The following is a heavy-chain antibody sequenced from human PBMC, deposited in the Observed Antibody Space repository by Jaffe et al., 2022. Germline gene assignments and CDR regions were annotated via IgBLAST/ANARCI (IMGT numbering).Heavy chain of an antibody. J-gene: IGHJ4*02. D-gene: IGHD5-12*01. CDR2: IYSGGST. Sequence: EVQLVETGGGLIQPGGSLRLSCAASGFTVSSNYMSWVRQAPGKGLEWVSVIYSGGSTYYADSVKGRFTISRDNSKNTLYLQMNSLRAEDTAVYYCARDADYPLGADYWGQGTLVTVSS. CDR3: ARDADYPLGADY. V-gene: IGHV3-53*02. CDR1: GFTVSSNY.